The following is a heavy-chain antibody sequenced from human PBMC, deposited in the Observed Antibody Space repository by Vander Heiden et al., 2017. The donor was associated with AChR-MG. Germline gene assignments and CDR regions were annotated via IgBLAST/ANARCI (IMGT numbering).Heavy chain of an antibody. CDR1: GFALRTSGVG. CDR3: ARGQGDYAFDI. D-gene: IGHD1-26*01. CDR2: IYWDADK. V-gene: IGHV2-5*02. Sequence: QITLKESGPTLLKPTQTLPLTCTFSGFALRTSGVGVGWSRQPPVNALQWLALIYWDADKRYSPFLKSRLTITKDTSKNQVGITMTKMDPVDTATYYGARGQGDYAFDIWGQGTMVTVSS. J-gene: IGHJ3*02.